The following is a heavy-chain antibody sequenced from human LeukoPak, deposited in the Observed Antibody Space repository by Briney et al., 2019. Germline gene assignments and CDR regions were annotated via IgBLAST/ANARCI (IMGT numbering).Heavy chain of an antibody. V-gene: IGHV3-30*02. CDR2: IRYDGSKE. CDR1: GFTFGRYG. J-gene: IGHJ4*02. CDR3: ARGVEPLAANTLAY. D-gene: IGHD1-14*01. Sequence: SGGSLRLSCAASGFTFGRYGMHWVRQAPGKGPEWVSLIRYDGSKEYYVDSVRGRFTISRDNSKNTLYLEMNSLSPDDTAVYYCARGVEPLAANTLAYWGQGTLVTVSS.